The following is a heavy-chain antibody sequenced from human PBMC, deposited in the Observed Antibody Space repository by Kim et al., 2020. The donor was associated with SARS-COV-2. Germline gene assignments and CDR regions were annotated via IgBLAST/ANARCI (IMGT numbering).Heavy chain of an antibody. CDR1: GFTFSNYA. J-gene: IGHJ4*02. CDR2: ISGSGGST. D-gene: IGHD3-10*01. Sequence: GGSLRLSCAASGFTFSNYAMNWVRQAPGKGLEWVSAISGSGGSTYYADSVKGRFTISRDNSKNMVYLQMNSLTAEDTAVYYCAKGDGSGSYTFDYWGQGTLVTVCS. V-gene: IGHV3-23*01. CDR3: AKGDGSGSYTFDY.